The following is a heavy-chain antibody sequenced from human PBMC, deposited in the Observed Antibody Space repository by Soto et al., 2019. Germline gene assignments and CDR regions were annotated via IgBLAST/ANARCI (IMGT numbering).Heavy chain of an antibody. D-gene: IGHD6-13*01. V-gene: IGHV4-31*03. CDR2: IYYSGSN. CDR1: GGSISSGGYY. J-gene: IGHJ4*02. CDR3: ASREMEPYSSSWSTPSYYFDY. Sequence: QVQLQESGPGLVKPSQTLSLTCTVSGGSISSGGYYCSWIRQHPGKGLAWIGYIYYSGSNYYNPSLKSRVTISVDTSKNQFSLKMSSVTAADTAVYYCASREMEPYSSSWSTPSYYFDYWGQGTLVTVSS.